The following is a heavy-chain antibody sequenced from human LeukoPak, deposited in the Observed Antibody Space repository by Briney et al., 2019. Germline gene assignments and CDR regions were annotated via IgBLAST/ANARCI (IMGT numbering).Heavy chain of an antibody. CDR3: ARDRAALDAFDI. D-gene: IGHD3-10*01. V-gene: IGHV4-4*07. J-gene: IGHJ3*02. CDR1: GGSISSYY. Sequence: SSETLSLTCTVSGGSISSYYWSWIRQPAGKGLKWIGRIYTSGSTNYNPSLKSRVTMSVDTSKNQFSLKLSSVTAADTAVYYCARDRAALDAFDIWGQGTMVTVSA. CDR2: IYTSGST.